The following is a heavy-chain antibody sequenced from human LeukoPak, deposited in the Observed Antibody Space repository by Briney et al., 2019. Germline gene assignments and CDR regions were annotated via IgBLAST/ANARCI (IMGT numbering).Heavy chain of an antibody. V-gene: IGHV1-2*02. J-gene: IGHJ6*02. CDR2: INPNSGGT. CDR1: GYTFTGYY. CDR3: ARDLWHCSGGSCYFAYGMDV. Sequence: ASVKVSCKASGYTFTGYYMHWVRQAPGQGLEWMGWINPNSGGTNYAQKFQGRVTMTRDTSISTAYMELSRLRSDDTAVYYCARDLWHCSGGSCYFAYGMDVWGQGTTVTVSS. D-gene: IGHD2-15*01.